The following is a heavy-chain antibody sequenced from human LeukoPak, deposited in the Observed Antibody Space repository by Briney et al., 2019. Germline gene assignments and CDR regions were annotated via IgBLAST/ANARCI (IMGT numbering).Heavy chain of an antibody. D-gene: IGHD4-23*01. Sequence: GGSLRLSCAASGFTFSSYGMHWVRQAPGKGLEWVAFIRYDGSNKYYADSVKGRFTISRDNSKNTPYPQMNSLRADDMALYYCAKGDYGGISGGFDVWGQGTMVTVSS. CDR2: IRYDGSNK. J-gene: IGHJ3*01. V-gene: IGHV3-30*02. CDR3: AKGDYGGISGGFDV. CDR1: GFTFSSYG.